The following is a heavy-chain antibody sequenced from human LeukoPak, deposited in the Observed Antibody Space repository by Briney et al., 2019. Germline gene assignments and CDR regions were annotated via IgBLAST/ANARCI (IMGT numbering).Heavy chain of an antibody. CDR3: ARHTVEWELWH. Sequence: GESLKISCKASEYSFSNYWIGWVRQMPGKGLEWMGFIYPGDSTTRYSPSFQGQVTISADRSISTAYLQWSSLKASDTAMYYCARHTVEWELWHWGQGTLVTVSS. V-gene: IGHV5-51*01. J-gene: IGHJ4*02. CDR2: IYPGDSTT. D-gene: IGHD1-26*01. CDR1: EYSFSNYW.